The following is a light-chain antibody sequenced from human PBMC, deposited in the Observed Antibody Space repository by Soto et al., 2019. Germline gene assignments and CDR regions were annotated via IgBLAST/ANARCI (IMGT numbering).Light chain of an antibody. CDR2: GAY. Sequence: DIRMTQSPSSVSASLGDRVTITCRASQYIGTSLAWYQQRPGEAPKLRIYGAYRLQVGVPSRFTASGSGTDFTLTITSLQPEYFGIYFCQQTHDLPRTFGLGTKVEF. CDR1: QYIGTS. CDR3: QQTHDLPRT. V-gene: IGKV1-12*01. J-gene: IGKJ4*01.